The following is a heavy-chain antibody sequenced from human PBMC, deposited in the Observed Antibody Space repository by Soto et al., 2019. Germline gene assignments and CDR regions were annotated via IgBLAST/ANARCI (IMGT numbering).Heavy chain of an antibody. CDR3: ARDPDSSGYYVFDY. D-gene: IGHD3-22*01. CDR1: GFTLGSYA. V-gene: IGHV3-30-3*01. CDR2: ISYDGSNK. J-gene: IGHJ4*02. Sequence: SLRLSCAASGFTLGSYAMHWVRQAPGKGLEWVAVISYDGSNKYYADSVKGRFTISRDNSKNTLYLQMNSLRAEDTAVYYCARDPDSSGYYVFDYWGQGTLVTVSS.